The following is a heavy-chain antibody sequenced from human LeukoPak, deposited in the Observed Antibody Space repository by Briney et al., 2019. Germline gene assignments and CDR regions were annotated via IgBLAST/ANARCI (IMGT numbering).Heavy chain of an antibody. V-gene: IGHV3-30*02. CDR1: GFSFSGYG. Sequence: PGGSLRLPCAASGFSFSGYGMHWVRQAPGKGLEWVTFIRYDGSTKSHADSVKGRFTIARDNSKNTLYLQMNSLRAEDTAVYFCAKDYNNGFDYWGQGALVTVSS. J-gene: IGHJ4*02. CDR2: IRYDGSTK. D-gene: IGHD1-14*01. CDR3: AKDYNNGFDY.